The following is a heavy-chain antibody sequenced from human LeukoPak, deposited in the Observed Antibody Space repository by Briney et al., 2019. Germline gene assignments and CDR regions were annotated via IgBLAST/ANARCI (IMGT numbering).Heavy chain of an antibody. V-gene: IGHV3-23*01. D-gene: IGHD1-26*01. CDR3: AKDRSPSGSYVPLYFDL. CDR2: ILDSGAST. J-gene: IGHJ2*01. CDR1: GFTFSSHA. Sequence: GESLRLSCAASGFTFSSHAMTWVRQAPGKGLEWVSAILDSGASTYHADSVKGRLTISRDNSKNTLYLQMNSLRDEDTAVYYCAKDRSPSGSYVPLYFDLWGRGTLVTVSS.